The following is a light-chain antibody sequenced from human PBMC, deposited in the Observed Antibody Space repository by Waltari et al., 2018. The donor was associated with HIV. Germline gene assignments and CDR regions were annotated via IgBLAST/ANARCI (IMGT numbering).Light chain of an antibody. Sequence: SFELTHPLSMSVSPGHPARITCSGDVLPKQNVDWYQQRAGQAPVLLIYKDNERPSGIPERFSGSSSGTTVTLTISGVQAEDEADYYCLSTDITGTSYVFGSGTKVTVI. CDR1: VLPKQN. J-gene: IGLJ1*01. CDR2: KDN. CDR3: LSTDITGTSYV. V-gene: IGLV3-25*03.